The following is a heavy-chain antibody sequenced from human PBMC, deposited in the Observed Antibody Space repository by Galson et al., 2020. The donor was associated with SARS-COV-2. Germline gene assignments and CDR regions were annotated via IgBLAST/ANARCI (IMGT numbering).Heavy chain of an antibody. CDR1: GFSFSSYE. Sequence: GGSLRLSCSASGFSFSSYEMNWVRQAPGKGLEWVSYISRSGNNIYYADSVKGRFTVSRDNARNSVHLQMNSLRAEDTAVYYCATEIAAAGPDYWGQGTLVTVS. CDR3: ATEIAAAGPDY. V-gene: IGHV3-48*03. J-gene: IGHJ4*02. CDR2: ISRSGNNI. D-gene: IGHD6-13*01.